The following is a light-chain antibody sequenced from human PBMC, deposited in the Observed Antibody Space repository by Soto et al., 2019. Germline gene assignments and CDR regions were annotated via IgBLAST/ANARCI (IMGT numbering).Light chain of an antibody. CDR1: QSVSSK. Sequence: EIVMTQSPATLSVSPGERATLSCRASQSVSSKFAWYQQKPGQAPSLLIYGASTRAPGIPARFSGSGSGTDFTLTISSLQSQDLALYYCQQYNNWPLTFGGGTKVEIK. J-gene: IGKJ4*01. CDR3: QQYNNWPLT. V-gene: IGKV3-15*01. CDR2: GAS.